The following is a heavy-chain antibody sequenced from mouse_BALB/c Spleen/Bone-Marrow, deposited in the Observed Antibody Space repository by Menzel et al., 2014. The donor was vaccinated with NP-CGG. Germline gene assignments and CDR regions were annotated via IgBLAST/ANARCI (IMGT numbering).Heavy chain of an antibody. D-gene: IGHD1-2*01. CDR3: ARRPDYGYSSYAMDY. V-gene: IGHV2-4-1*01. CDR2: IWSGGST. Sequence: QVQLQQSGPGLVQPSQSLSITCTVSGFSLTSYGVHWVRQSPGKGLEWLGVIWSGGSTDYNAAFISRLSISKDNPKSQVFFKMNSLQADDTAIYHCARRPDYGYSSYAMDYWGQGTSVTVSS. J-gene: IGHJ4*01. CDR1: GFSLTSYG.